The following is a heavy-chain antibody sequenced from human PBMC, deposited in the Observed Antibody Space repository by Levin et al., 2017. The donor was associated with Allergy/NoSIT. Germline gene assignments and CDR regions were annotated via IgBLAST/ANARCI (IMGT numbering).Heavy chain of an antibody. Sequence: ASVKVSCKASGYSFTRYGFGWVRQAPGQGLEWMAWISAYNGDTRYAQKFQGRVAITTDTSTDTAYMELRGLRSDDTAVYYCARCFEYCLDVWGQGTTVIVSS. CDR1: GYSFTRYG. D-gene: IGHD2-15*01. V-gene: IGHV1-18*01. J-gene: IGHJ6*02. CDR3: ARCFEYCLDV. CDR2: ISAYNGDT.